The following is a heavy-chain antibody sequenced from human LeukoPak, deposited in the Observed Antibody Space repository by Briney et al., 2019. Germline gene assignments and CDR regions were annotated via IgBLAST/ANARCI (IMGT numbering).Heavy chain of an antibody. CDR2: INPNSGGT. CDR1: GYTFTGYY. V-gene: IGHV1-2*02. D-gene: IGHD2-15*01. Sequence: GASVKGSCKASGYTFTGYYMHWVRQAPGQGLEWMGWINPNSGGTNYAQKFQGRVTMTRDTSISTAYMELSRLRSDDTAVYYCARDQPGYCSGGSCYSGAFDIWGQGTMVTVSS. CDR3: ARDQPGYCSGGSCYSGAFDI. J-gene: IGHJ3*02.